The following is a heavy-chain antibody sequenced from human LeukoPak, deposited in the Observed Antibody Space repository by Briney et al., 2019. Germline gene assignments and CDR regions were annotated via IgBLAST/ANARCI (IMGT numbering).Heavy chain of an antibody. Sequence: GGSLRLSCAASGFTFSNYAMTWLRQAPGKGLEWVSVISGSGGSTYSADSVKGRFTISRDNSKITLFLQMSSLRPGDTAVYYCAKLPAADSAWWFDPWGQGTLVTVSS. D-gene: IGHD2-2*01. CDR2: ISGSGGST. V-gene: IGHV3-23*01. CDR3: AKLPAADSAWWFDP. CDR1: GFTFSNYA. J-gene: IGHJ5*02.